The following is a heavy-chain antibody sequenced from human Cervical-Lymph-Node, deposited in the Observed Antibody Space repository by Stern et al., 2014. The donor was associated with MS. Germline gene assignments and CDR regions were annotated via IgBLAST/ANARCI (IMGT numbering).Heavy chain of an antibody. CDR1: GGNFNAYA. D-gene: IGHD2-8*01. Sequence: QVQLVQSGDEVKKPGASVKVSCKASGGNFNAYAFSWVRQAPGQGLEWMGGIYPGFGAARYTQNFQGRLIITADKSTSTAYMAWSSLRPEDTAIYFCARDPPLLIKAKMRDYWGQGTLVTVSS. V-gene: IGHV1-69*06. CDR2: IYPGFGAA. CDR3: ARDPPLLIKAKMRDY. J-gene: IGHJ4*02.